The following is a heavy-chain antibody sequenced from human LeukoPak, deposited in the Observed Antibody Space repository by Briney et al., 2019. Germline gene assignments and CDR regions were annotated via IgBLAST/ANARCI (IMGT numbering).Heavy chain of an antibody. CDR3: ARETEYSTSGAFDI. J-gene: IGHJ3*02. Sequence: GASVKVSCKPSGGTFSNYAVNWVRQAPGQGLEWMGWINPNNGGTNYAQMLQGRVTMTRDTSISTAYMELSRLRSDDTAVYYCARETEYSTSGAFDIWGQGTMVSVSS. CDR2: INPNNGGT. D-gene: IGHD6-6*01. V-gene: IGHV1-2*02. CDR1: GGTFSNYA.